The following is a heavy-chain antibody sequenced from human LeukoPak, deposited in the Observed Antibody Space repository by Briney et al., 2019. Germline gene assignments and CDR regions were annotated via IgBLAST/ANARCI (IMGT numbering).Heavy chain of an antibody. Sequence: KPGGSLRLSCAASGFTFSSYWMSGVRQAPGKGLEWVANIKQDGSEKYYVDSVKGRFTISRDNAKNSLYLQMNSLRAEDTAVYYCARGGDCEWGYFDYWGQGTLVTVSS. CDR1: GFTFSSYW. J-gene: IGHJ4*02. V-gene: IGHV3-7*01. CDR2: IKQDGSEK. D-gene: IGHD2-21*02. CDR3: ARGGDCEWGYFDY.